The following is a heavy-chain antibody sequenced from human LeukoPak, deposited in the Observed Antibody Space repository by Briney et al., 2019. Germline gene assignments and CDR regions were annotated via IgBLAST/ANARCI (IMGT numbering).Heavy chain of an antibody. CDR2: ISGYNGNT. CDR1: GYTFTSYD. Sequence: GASVKVSCKASGYTFTSYDISWVRQAPGQGLEWMGWISGYNGNTNYAKNFQVRVTMTTDTSTNTAYMELRSLRSDDTAVYYCARSSLQLEPPRYWGQGTLVTVSS. CDR3: ARSSLQLEPPRY. J-gene: IGHJ4*02. V-gene: IGHV1-18*01. D-gene: IGHD1-1*01.